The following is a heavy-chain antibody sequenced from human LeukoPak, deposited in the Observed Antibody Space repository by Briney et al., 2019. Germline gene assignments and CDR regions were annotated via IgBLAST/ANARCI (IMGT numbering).Heavy chain of an antibody. CDR2: IKEDGSEK. CDR1: GFTFSTYW. CDR3: ARDGRGYTYGNDF. J-gene: IGHJ4*02. V-gene: IGHV3-7*03. Sequence: GGSLRLSCAAPGFTFSTYWMSWVRQAPGKGLEWVANIKEDGSEKYYVDSVKGRFTISRDNAKKSLFLQMNSLRAEDTAVYCCARDGRGYTYGNDFWGQGSLVTVSS. D-gene: IGHD5-18*01.